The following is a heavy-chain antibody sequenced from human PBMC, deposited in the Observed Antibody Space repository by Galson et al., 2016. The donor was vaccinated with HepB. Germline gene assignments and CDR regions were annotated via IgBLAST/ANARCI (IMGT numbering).Heavy chain of an antibody. Sequence: SLRLSCAASGFTFSSHAMAWVRQAPGKGLEWVTGISPRGDTISYADSVKGRFTISRNNAKNTLNMQMNSLRAEDTTLYNSAKDYVGTRPEALDIWGQGTMVTVSS. D-gene: IGHD3-10*02. CDR2: ISPRGDTI. CDR1: GFTFSSHA. J-gene: IGHJ3*02. V-gene: IGHV3-23*01. CDR3: AKDYVGTRPEALDI.